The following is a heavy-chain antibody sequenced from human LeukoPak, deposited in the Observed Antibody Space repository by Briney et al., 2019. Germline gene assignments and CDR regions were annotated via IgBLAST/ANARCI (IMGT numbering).Heavy chain of an antibody. J-gene: IGHJ4*02. D-gene: IGHD3-3*01. CDR3: ARGPRSGYPYYFDY. Sequence: SETLSLTCTVSGASISSYYWSWIRQPAGKGLEWIGRIYTSGSTNYNPSLKSRVTMSVDTSKNQFSLELSSVTAADTAVYYCARGPRSGYPYYFDYWGQGTLVTVSS. CDR1: GASISSYY. CDR2: IYTSGST. V-gene: IGHV4-4*07.